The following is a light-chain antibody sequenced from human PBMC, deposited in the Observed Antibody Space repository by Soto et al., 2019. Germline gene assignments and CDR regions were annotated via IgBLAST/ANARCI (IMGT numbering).Light chain of an antibody. CDR3: SSHTSSSVYYV. V-gene: IGLV2-14*01. CDR2: EVN. J-gene: IGLJ1*01. CDR1: SSDIGYYDY. Sequence: QSALTQPASVSGSPGQSITISCTGTSSDIGYYDYVSWYQHHSGKAPKLIIYEVNNRPSGVSNRFSGSKSVNTASLTISGLQAEDEAEYYCSSHTSSSVYYVFGTGTKPPS.